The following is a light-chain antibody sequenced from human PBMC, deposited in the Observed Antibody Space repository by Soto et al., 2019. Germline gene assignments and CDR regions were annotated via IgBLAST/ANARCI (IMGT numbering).Light chain of an antibody. CDR2: DAS. CDR3: QQRSNWPRT. V-gene: IGKV3-11*01. J-gene: IGKJ2*01. CDR1: QSVSSY. Sequence: EIVLTQSPATLSLSPGERATLSCRASQSVSSYLAWYQQKPGQAPRLLIYDASNRATGIPARFSGSGSGTDFTLTISSLEPDFFAVYYCQQRSNWPRTFGQGTKLEIK.